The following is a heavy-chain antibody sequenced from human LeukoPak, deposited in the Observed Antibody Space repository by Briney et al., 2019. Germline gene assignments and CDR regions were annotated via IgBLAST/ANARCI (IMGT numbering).Heavy chain of an antibody. Sequence: GSLRLSCAASGFTFSSYGMHWVRQAPGKGLEWVAVISYDGSNKYYADSVKGRFTISRDNSKNTLYLQTNSLRAEDTAVYYCAKDVGRWLVLYAFDTWGQGTMVTVSS. CDR2: ISYDGSNK. V-gene: IGHV3-30*18. CDR1: GFTFSSYG. J-gene: IGHJ3*02. D-gene: IGHD6-19*01. CDR3: AKDVGRWLVLYAFDT.